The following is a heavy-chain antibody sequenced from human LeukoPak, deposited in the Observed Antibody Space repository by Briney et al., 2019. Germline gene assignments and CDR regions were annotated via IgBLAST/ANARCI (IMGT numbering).Heavy chain of an antibody. V-gene: IGHV3-23*01. D-gene: IGHD3-3*01. Sequence: PGGSLRLSCAASGFTFSSYAMSWVRQAPGKGLEWVSAISGSGGSTYYADSVKGRFTISRDNSKNTLYLQMNSLRAEDTAVYCCAKNSITIFGVAAFDYWGQGTLVTVSS. CDR1: GFTFSSYA. CDR3: AKNSITIFGVAAFDY. J-gene: IGHJ4*02. CDR2: ISGSGGST.